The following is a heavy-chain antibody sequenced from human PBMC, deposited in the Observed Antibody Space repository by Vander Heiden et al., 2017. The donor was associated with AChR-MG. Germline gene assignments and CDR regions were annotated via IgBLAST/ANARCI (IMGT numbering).Heavy chain of an antibody. CDR2: IIPIFGTA. Sequence: QVQLVQSGAEVKKPGSSVKVSCKASGGPFSSYAISWVRQAPGQGLEWMGGIIPIFGTASYAQKFQGRVTITADESTSTAYMELSSLRSEDTAVYYCARDRVGSDGMDVWGQGTTVTVSS. V-gene: IGHV1-69*01. CDR1: GGPFSSYA. CDR3: ARDRVGSDGMDV. J-gene: IGHJ6*02. D-gene: IGHD1-26*01.